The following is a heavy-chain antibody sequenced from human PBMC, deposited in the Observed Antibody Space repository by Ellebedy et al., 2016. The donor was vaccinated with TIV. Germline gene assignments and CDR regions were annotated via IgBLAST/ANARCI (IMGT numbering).Heavy chain of an antibody. J-gene: IGHJ4*02. Sequence: AASVKVSCKASGYTFTSYGISWVRQAPGQGLEWMGRIIPILGIANYAQKFQGRVTITADKSTSTAYMELSSLRSEDTAVYYCARGGTYYYDSSGYYYFDYWGQGTLVTVSS. V-gene: IGHV1-69*04. D-gene: IGHD3-22*01. CDR2: IIPILGIA. CDR1: GYTFTSYG. CDR3: ARGGTYYYDSSGYYYFDY.